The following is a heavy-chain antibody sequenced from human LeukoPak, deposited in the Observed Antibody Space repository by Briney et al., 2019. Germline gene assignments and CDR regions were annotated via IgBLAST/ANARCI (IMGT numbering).Heavy chain of an antibody. CDR3: ARGDCGGDCYDLDY. CDR1: GYTFTSYA. J-gene: IGHJ4*02. V-gene: IGHV1-2*02. D-gene: IGHD2-21*02. Sequence: ASVKVSCKASGYTFTSYAMNWVRQAPGQGLEWMGWINPSSGGTNYAQKFQGRVTMTRDTSISTAYMELSRLRSDDTAVYYCARGDCGGDCYDLDYWGQGTLVTVSS. CDR2: INPSSGGT.